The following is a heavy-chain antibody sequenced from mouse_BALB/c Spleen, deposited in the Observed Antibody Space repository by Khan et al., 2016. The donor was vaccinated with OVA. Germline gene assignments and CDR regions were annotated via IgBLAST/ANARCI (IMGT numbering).Heavy chain of an antibody. Sequence: DLVMPGAAVTLSCKASGYTFTSYWINWIKQRPGQGLEWIGRIASGSGSTSSNDMFKGKATLTVDAYSSTAYIQLSSLSSEVSAVYFCARSNYCGSGLYAMDYWGQGTSVTFSS. CDR3: ARSNYCGSGLYAMDY. D-gene: IGHD1-1*01. V-gene: IGHV1S41*01. CDR1: GYTFTSYW. J-gene: IGHJ4*01. CDR2: IASGSGST.